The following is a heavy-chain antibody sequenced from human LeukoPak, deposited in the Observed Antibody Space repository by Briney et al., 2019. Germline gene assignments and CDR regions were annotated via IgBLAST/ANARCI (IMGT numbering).Heavy chain of an antibody. CDR1: GGTFSSYA. CDR2: IIPIFGTA. D-gene: IGHD3-10*01. CDR3: ARLVRGVIPFDY. V-gene: IGHV1-69*06. J-gene: IGHJ4*02. Sequence: SVKVSCKASGGTFSSYAISWVRQAPGQGLEWMGGIIPIFGTANYAQKFQGRVTITADKSTSTAYMELSSLRSEDTAVYYCARLVRGVIPFDYWGQGTLVTVSS.